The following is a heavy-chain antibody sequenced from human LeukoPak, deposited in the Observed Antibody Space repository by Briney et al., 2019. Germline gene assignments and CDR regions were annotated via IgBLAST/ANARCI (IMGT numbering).Heavy chain of an antibody. V-gene: IGHV3-30*18. CDR1: GFTFSSYG. CDR3: AKDLSGSYAFDY. D-gene: IGHD1-26*01. CDR2: ISYDGSNK. J-gene: IGHJ4*02. Sequence: GRSLRLSCAASGFTFSSYGMHWVRQDPGKGLEWVAVISYDGSNKYYADSVKGRFTISRDNSKNTLYLQMNSLRAEDTAVYYCAKDLSGSYAFDYWGQGTLVTVSS.